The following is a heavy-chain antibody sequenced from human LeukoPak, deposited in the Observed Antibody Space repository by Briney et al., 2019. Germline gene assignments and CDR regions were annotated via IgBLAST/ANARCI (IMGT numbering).Heavy chain of an antibody. J-gene: IGHJ6*03. CDR2: IYYSGST. V-gene: IGHV4-39*07. Sequence: PSETLSLTCTVSGGSISSSSYYWGWIRQPPGKGLEWIGSIYYSGSTYYNPSLKSRVTISVDTSKNQFSLKLSSVTAADTAVYYCARVWFGAVAGRYYYYMDVWGKGTTVTVSS. CDR1: GGSISSSSYY. CDR3: ARVWFGAVAGRYYYYMDV. D-gene: IGHD6-19*01.